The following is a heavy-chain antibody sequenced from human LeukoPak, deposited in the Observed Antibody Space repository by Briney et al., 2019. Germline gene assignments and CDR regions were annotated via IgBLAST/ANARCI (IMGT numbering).Heavy chain of an antibody. J-gene: IGHJ4*02. CDR2: INPSGGST. CDR1: GYTFTSYY. Sequence: GASVKVSCKASGYTFTSYYMHWVRQAPGQGLEWMGIINPSGGSTSYAQKFQGRVTMARDTSTSTAYMELSSLRSEDTAVYYCARAPTAVAGIDYWGQGTLVTVSS. D-gene: IGHD6-19*01. V-gene: IGHV1-46*01. CDR3: ARAPTAVAGIDY.